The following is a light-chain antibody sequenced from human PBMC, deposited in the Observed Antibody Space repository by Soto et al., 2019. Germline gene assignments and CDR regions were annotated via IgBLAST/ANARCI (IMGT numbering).Light chain of an antibody. J-gene: IGLJ1*01. CDR3: ASYTTRSTYV. V-gene: IGLV2-14*03. Sequence: QAFVTEPGGVCGSPGESIVICCAGGSGDVGGFNYGSWYQQHPGKAPKFMIYDVSSRPSGVSDRFSGSKSGNTASLTISGLQAEDEADYYCASYTTRSTYVFGTGTKVTVL. CDR1: SGDVGGFNY. CDR2: DVS.